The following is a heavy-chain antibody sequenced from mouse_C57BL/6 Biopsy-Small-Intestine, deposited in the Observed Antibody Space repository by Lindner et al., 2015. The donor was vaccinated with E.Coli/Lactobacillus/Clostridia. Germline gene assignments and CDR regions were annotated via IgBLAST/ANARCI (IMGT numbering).Heavy chain of an antibody. J-gene: IGHJ1*03. CDR3: ARGYGNSGYFDV. CDR1: GHSFTGYY. V-gene: IGHV1-31*01. Sequence: VQLQESGPELVKPGASVKISCKASGHSFTGYYMHWMKQSRGNILDWIGYIYPYNGISSYNQKFKGKATLIVDKSSSIVYMELRSLTSEDSAVYYCARGYGNSGYFDVWGTGTTVTVSS. CDR2: IYPYNGIS. D-gene: IGHD1-1*01.